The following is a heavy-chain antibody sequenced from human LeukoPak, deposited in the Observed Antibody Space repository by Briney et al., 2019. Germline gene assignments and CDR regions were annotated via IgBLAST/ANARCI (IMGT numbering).Heavy chain of an antibody. CDR2: IYPGDSDT. CDR1: GYAFNVYY. D-gene: IGHD5-24*01. V-gene: IGHV5-51*01. CDR3: ARRGHGYPDY. Sequence: KVSCKASGYAFNVYYMHWVRQVTGQGLEWMGIIYPGDSDTRYSPSFQGQVTISADKSTSTAYLQWSSLEASDTAMYYCARRGHGYPDYWGQGTLVTVSS. J-gene: IGHJ4*02.